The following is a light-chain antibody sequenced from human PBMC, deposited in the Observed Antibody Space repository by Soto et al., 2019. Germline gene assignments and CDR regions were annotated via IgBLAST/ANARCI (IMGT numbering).Light chain of an antibody. CDR3: QHRKNWPPGAA. CDR1: QSVRSY. CDR2: DAS. V-gene: IGKV3-11*01. J-gene: IGKJ4*01. Sequence: EIVLTQSPATLSLYPGERANLSCRASQSVRSYLAWYQQIPGQATRLLIYDASKRATCIPAWFSGSGSWTDFTLTFISLESVDFAVYYCQHRKNWPPGAAFGGGTKVDIK.